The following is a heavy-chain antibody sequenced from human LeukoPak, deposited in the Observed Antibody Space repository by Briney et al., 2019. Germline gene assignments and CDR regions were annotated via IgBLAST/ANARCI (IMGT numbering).Heavy chain of an antibody. CDR1: GDSVSSSY. Sequence: PSETLSLTCIVSGDSVSSSYWSWIRQPQGKGLEWMGNIYNSANSNSYPTLPSRVTMSVATSKTQYSLQLTSVSAADTAVYYCARRFSSVSDGNGYYYGHDAFDVWGQGTLVTVSS. CDR2: IYNSANS. D-gene: IGHD3-22*01. CDR3: ARRFSSVSDGNGYYYGHDAFDV. V-gene: IGHV4-59*08. J-gene: IGHJ3*01.